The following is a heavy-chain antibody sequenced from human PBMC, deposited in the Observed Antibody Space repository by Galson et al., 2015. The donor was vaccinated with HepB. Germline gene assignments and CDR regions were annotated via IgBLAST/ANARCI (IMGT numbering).Heavy chain of an antibody. CDR1: GGSISSGNFY. Sequence: TLSLTCTVSGGSISSGNFYWSWIRQPAGKGLEWIGRVYTSRRTTYNPSLERRVTMSIDTSKNQFSLKLNSVTAADTAVYSCAGQRAAAVPFDYWGQGILVTVSS. V-gene: IGHV4-61*02. D-gene: IGHD6-13*01. CDR3: AGQRAAAVPFDY. J-gene: IGHJ4*02. CDR2: VYTSRRT.